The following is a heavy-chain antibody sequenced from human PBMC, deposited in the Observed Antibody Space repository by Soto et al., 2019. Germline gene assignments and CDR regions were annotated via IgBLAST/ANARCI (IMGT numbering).Heavy chain of an antibody. CDR2: INAGNGNT. CDR1: GYTFTSYA. D-gene: IGHD3-10*01. Sequence: VASVKVSCKASGYTFTSYAMHWVRQAPGQRLEWMGRINAGNGNTKYSQKFQGRVTITRDTSASTAYMELSSLRSEDTAVYYCARDQEYYGSGSYYGGMDVWGQGTTVTVSS. V-gene: IGHV1-3*01. CDR3: ARDQEYYGSGSYYGGMDV. J-gene: IGHJ6*02.